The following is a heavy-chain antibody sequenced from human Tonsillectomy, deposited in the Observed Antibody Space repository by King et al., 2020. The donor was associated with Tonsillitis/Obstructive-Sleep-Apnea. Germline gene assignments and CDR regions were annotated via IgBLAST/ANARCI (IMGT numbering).Heavy chain of an antibody. CDR3: ARVPDYGLYYFDY. D-gene: IGHD4-17*01. Sequence: VQLVESGGGLVQPGGSLRLSCAASGFTFSSYSMNWVRQAPGKGLEWVSYISSSSSTIYYADSVKGRFTISRDNAKNSLYLQINSLRDEDTAVYYCARVPDYGLYYFDYWGQGTLVTVSS. CDR2: ISSSSSTI. J-gene: IGHJ4*02. V-gene: IGHV3-48*02. CDR1: GFTFSSYS.